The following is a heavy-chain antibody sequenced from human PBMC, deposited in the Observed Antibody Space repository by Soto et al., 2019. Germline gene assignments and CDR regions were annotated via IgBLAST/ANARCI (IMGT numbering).Heavy chain of an antibody. CDR1: GLTYRTSW. V-gene: IGHV3-74*03. Sequence: EVQLVESGGGLVQPGGSLRLSCAASGLTYRTSWMYWVRQAPGKGLVWVSRINDDGSTTTYADSVKGRFTISRDNAKNTLFMQMDSLRAEDTGVYYCARGNYGPEYLGQGTLVTVSS. D-gene: IGHD3-10*01. CDR2: INDDGSTT. J-gene: IGHJ4*02. CDR3: ARGNYGPEY.